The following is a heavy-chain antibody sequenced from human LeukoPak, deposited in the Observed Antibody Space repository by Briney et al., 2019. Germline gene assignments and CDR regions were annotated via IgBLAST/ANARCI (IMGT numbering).Heavy chain of an antibody. CDR1: GYTFTGYY. Sequence: ASVKVSCKASGYTFTGYYMHWVRQAPGQGLEWMGWINPNSGGTNYAQKFQGRVTMTRDTSISTAYMELSRLRSDDTAVDYCARDWNYDMRIFDYWGQGTLVTVSS. CDR2: INPNSGGT. J-gene: IGHJ4*02. D-gene: IGHD1-7*01. CDR3: ARDWNYDMRIFDY. V-gene: IGHV1-2*02.